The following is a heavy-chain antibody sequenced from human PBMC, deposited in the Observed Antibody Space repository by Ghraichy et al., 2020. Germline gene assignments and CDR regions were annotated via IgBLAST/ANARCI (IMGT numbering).Heavy chain of an antibody. Sequence: GGSLRLSCAASGFTFSSYGMHWVRQAPGKGLEWVAVIWYDGSNKYYADSVKGRFTISRDNSKNTLYLQMNSLRAEDTAVYYCARATPRFYSSGYYEAFDIWGQGTMVTVSS. CDR1: GFTFSSYG. CDR3: ARATPRFYSSGYYEAFDI. D-gene: IGHD3-22*01. CDR2: IWYDGSNK. V-gene: IGHV3-33*01. J-gene: IGHJ3*02.